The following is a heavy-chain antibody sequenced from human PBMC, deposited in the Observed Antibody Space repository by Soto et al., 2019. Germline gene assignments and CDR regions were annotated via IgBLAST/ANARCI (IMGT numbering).Heavy chain of an antibody. CDR1: GFTFDDYA. V-gene: IGHV3-9*01. D-gene: IGHD2-2*01. CDR3: AKGIVVVPAAIGYAFDI. CDR2: ISWNSGSI. J-gene: IGHJ3*02. Sequence: GGSLRLSCAASGFTFDDYAMHWVRQAPGKGLEWASGISWNSGSIGYADSVKGRFTISRDNAKNSLYLQMNSLRAEDTALYYCAKGIVVVPAAIGYAFDIWGQGTMVTVSS.